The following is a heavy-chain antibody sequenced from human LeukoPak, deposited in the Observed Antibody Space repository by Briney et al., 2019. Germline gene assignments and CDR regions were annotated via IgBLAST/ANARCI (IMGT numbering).Heavy chain of an antibody. CDR3: ARAPYSNYVFDY. CDR2: IWFDGSEK. CDR1: GFNFRNLD. V-gene: IGHV3-33*01. D-gene: IGHD4-11*01. Sequence: GGSLRLSCAASGFNFRNLDIQWVRQAPGNGLEWVAGIWFDGSEKSYADSVKGRFTISRDNSKNTLYLQMNSLRAEDTAVYYCARAPYSNYVFDYWGQGTLVTVSS. J-gene: IGHJ4*02.